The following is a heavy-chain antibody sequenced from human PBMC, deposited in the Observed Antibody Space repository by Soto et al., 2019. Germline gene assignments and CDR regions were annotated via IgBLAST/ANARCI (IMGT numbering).Heavy chain of an antibody. J-gene: IGHJ6*02. CDR1: GGTFSSYA. CDR3: ARETSGRFSYYGMDV. CDR2: IIPIFGTA. D-gene: IGHD6-19*01. V-gene: IGHV1-69*13. Sequence: GASGKVSCKASGGTFSSYAISWVGQAPGQGLEWMGGIIPIFGTANYAQKFQGRVTITADESTSTAYMELSSLRSEDTAVYYCARETSGRFSYYGMDVWGQGTTVTAP.